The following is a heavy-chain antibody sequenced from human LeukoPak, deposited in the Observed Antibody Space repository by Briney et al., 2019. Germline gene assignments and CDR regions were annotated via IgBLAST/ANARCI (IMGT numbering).Heavy chain of an antibody. CDR2: IYPGDSDT. CDR1: GYSFTSYW. CDR3: ARSGYSYGSGPWYFDY. J-gene: IGHJ4*02. V-gene: IGHV5-51*01. Sequence: KVSCKGSGYSFTSYWIGWVRQMPGKGLEWMRIIYPGDSDTRYSPSFQGQVTISADKSISTAYLQWSSLKASDTAMYYCARSGYSYGSGPWYFDYWGQGTLVTVSS. D-gene: IGHD5-18*01.